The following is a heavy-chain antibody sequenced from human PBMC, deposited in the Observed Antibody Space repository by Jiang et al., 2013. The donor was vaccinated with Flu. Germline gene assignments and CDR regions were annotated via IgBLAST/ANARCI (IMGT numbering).Heavy chain of an antibody. CDR2: INPGDSNA. CDR1: GYSFTSYW. Sequence: GAEVKKPGESLKISCTGSGYSFTSYWLGWVRQMPGKGLEWMGIINPGDSNARYSPSFQGQVTMSVDKSIDTAYLQWSSLKASDAAMYYCARPHNRSHWGWFGPWGQGTLVTVSS. D-gene: IGHD7-27*01. J-gene: IGHJ5*02. CDR3: ARPHNRSHWGWFGP. V-gene: IGHV5-51*03.